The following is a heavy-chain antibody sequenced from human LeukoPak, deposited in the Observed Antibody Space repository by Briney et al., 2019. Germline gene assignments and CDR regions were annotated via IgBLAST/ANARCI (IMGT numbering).Heavy chain of an antibody. J-gene: IGHJ4*02. CDR3: ARDLTSEWELLN. CDR1: GFTFSSYW. D-gene: IGHD1-26*01. CDR2: IKTDGSST. Sequence: PGRSLRLSCAASGFTFSSYWMHWVRQAPGKGPVWVSRIKTDGSSTSYADSVKGRFTISRDNAKNTLYLQMNSLRAEDTAVYYCARDLTSEWELLNWGQGTLVTVSS. V-gene: IGHV3-74*01.